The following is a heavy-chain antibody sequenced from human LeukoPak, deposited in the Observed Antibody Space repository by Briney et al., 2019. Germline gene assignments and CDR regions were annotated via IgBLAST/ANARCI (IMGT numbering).Heavy chain of an antibody. Sequence: GASVKVSFKASGYTFTSYDINWVRQATGQGLEWMGWMNPNSGNTGYAQKFQGRVTMTRNTSISTAYMELSSLRSEDTAVYYCARWGQQAPAMVRAKILYYYYYYMDVWGKGTTVTVSS. J-gene: IGHJ6*03. CDR2: MNPNSGNT. CDR1: GYTFTSYD. D-gene: IGHD3-10*01. CDR3: ARWGQQAPAMVRAKILYYYYYYMDV. V-gene: IGHV1-8*01.